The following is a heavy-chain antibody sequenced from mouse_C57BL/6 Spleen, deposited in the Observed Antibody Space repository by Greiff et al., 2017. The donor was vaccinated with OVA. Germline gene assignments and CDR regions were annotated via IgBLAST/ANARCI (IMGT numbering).Heavy chain of an antibody. D-gene: IGHD2-12*01. CDR3: ARGRYPPFDY. J-gene: IGHJ2*01. CDR2: IDPSDSYT. CDR1: GYTFTSYW. Sequence: QVQLQQPGAELVMPGASVKLSCKASGYTFTSYWMHWVKQRPGQGLEWIGEIDPSDSYTNYNQKFKGKSTLTVDKSSSTAYMQLSSLTSEDSAVYYCARGRYPPFDYWGQGTTLTVSS. V-gene: IGHV1-69*01.